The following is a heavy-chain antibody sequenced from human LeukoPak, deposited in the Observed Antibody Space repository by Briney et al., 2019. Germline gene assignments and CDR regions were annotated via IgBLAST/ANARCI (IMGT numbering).Heavy chain of an antibody. J-gene: IGHJ3*02. CDR1: GFTFSDYY. Sequence: GGSLRLSCAASGFTFSDYYMSWIRQAPGKGPEWVSFISSSGSYIHYADSVKGRFTISRDNAENSLYLQMNSLRAEDTALYYCAKDRYSGYEGAFDIWGQGTMVTVSS. CDR3: AKDRYSGYEGAFDI. D-gene: IGHD5-12*01. V-gene: IGHV3-11*01. CDR2: ISSSGSYI.